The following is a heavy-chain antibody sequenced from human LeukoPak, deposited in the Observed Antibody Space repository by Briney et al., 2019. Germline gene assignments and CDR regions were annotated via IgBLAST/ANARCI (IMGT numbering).Heavy chain of an antibody. CDR1: GGSISSYY. J-gene: IGHJ3*02. CDR2: IYTSGST. D-gene: IGHD3-3*01. V-gene: IGHV4-4*07. Sequence: SETLSLTCTVSGGSISSYYWSWIRQPAGKGLEWIGRIYTSGSTNYNPSLKSRVTMSVDTSKNQFSLKLSSVTAADTAVYYCARAKGYYDFWSVTDAFDIWGQGTMVTVSS. CDR3: ARAKGYYDFWSVTDAFDI.